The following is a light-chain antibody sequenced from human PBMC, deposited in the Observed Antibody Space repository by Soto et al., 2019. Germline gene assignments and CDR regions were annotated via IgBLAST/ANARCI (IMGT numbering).Light chain of an antibody. J-gene: IGKJ1*01. CDR2: GAS. Sequence: EIVLTQSPGTLSLSPGERATLSCRASQSVSSSYLAWYQQKPGQAPRLLIYGASSRATRIPDRFSGSGSGTDFTLTISRLEPEDFAVYYCQQYGSSPSSWTFGQGTKVEIK. V-gene: IGKV3-20*01. CDR3: QQYGSSPSSWT. CDR1: QSVSSSY.